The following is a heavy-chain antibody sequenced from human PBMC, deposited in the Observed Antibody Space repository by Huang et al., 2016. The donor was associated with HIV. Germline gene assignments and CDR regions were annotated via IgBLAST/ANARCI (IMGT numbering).Heavy chain of an antibody. V-gene: IGHV4-34*01. CDR3: AREIMISFGGPFDP. CDR2: INHRGTT. D-gene: IGHD3-16*01. J-gene: IGHJ5*02. CDR1: GWSFSSYY. Sequence: QVQLHQWGAGLLKPSETLSLTCAVYGWSFSSYYWNWIRQSPGKGLEWIGQINHRGTTTYNPSLKSRVTMSVDTSKNQFSLKLNAVTAADTAVYYCAREIMISFGGPFDPWGQGTLVTVSS.